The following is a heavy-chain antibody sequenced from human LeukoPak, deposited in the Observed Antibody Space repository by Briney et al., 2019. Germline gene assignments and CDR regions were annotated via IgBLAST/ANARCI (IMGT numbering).Heavy chain of an antibody. D-gene: IGHD6-19*01. V-gene: IGHV3-48*01. Sequence: GGSLRLSCAASGFTFSSYSMNWVRQAPGKGLEWVSYISSSSSTIYYADSVKGRFTISRDNAKNSLYLQMNSLRAEDTAVYYCARGSYSSGWYPFDYWGQGTLVTVSS. CDR2: ISSSSSTI. J-gene: IGHJ4*02. CDR1: GFTFSSYS. CDR3: ARGSYSSGWYPFDY.